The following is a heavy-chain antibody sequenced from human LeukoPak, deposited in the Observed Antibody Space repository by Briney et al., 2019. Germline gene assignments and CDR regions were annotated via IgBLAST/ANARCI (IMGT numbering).Heavy chain of an antibody. J-gene: IGHJ6*02. CDR1: GFTFSSYA. V-gene: IGHV3-23*01. CDR2: ISGSGGST. Sequence: PGGSLRLSCAASGFTFSSYAMSWVRQAPGKGLEWVSAISGSGGSTYYADSVKGRFTISRDNSKNTLYLQMNSLRAEDTAVYYCAKANRYDILTGFLDGMDVWGQGTTVTVSS. CDR3: AKANRYDILTGFLDGMDV. D-gene: IGHD3-9*01.